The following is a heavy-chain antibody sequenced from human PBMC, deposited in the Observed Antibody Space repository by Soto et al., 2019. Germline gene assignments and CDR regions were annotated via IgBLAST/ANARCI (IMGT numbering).Heavy chain of an antibody. CDR2: IYSGGST. J-gene: IGHJ6*02. CDR1: GFTVSSNY. D-gene: IGHD3-3*01. V-gene: IGHV3-53*01. Sequence: GGSLRLSCAASGFTVSSNYMSWVRQAPGKGLEWVSVIYSGGSTYYADSVKGRFTISRDNAKNSLYLQMNSLRDEDTAVYFCARDGRPRSAYSSDYYYFSGMDVWGQGTTVTVSS. CDR3: ARDGRPRSAYSSDYYYFSGMDV.